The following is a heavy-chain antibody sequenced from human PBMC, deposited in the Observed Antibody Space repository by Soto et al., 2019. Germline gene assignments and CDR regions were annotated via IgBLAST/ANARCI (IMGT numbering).Heavy chain of an antibody. D-gene: IGHD3-22*01. CDR2: IHYNGST. J-gene: IGHJ4*02. CDR1: GASVTDYY. V-gene: IGHV4-59*02. Sequence: QVQLQESGPRLAKPSETLSLTCSVSGASVTDYYWTWIRLTPKREMQWIGFIHYNGSTDSSPYLKRRVTLSLDTSKNHVSLILNSVNVAASAIYYCASGNFDRRGYSNALDCWGQGTLVNVSS. CDR3: ASGNFDRRGYSNALDC.